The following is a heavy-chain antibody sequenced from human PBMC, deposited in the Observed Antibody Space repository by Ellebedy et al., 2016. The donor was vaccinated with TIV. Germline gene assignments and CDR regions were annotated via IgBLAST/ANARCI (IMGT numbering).Heavy chain of an antibody. J-gene: IGHJ4*02. Sequence: SETLSLXXTVSGYSISSGYYWGWIRQPPGKGLEWIGSIYHSGSTYYNPSLKSRVTISVDTSKNQFSLKLSSVTAADTAVYYCARVESPKTYCGGDCYPAPFDYWGQGTLVTVSS. V-gene: IGHV4-38-2*02. D-gene: IGHD2-21*02. CDR3: ARVESPKTYCGGDCYPAPFDY. CDR2: IYHSGST. CDR1: GYSISSGYY.